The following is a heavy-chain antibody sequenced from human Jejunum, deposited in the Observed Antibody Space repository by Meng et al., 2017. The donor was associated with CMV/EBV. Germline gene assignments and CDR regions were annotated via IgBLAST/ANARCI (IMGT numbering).Heavy chain of an antibody. CDR3: AIKEQYGSSLWDNWFES. CDR2: TLTIYGTS. D-gene: IGHD6-6*01. J-gene: IGHJ5*01. CDR1: ATFNNCA. Sequence: ATFNNCAINWERLAPGQGLEYMGGTLTIYGTSNYAQKFKGRVTITTDGTTNTAYMELTSLRSDDTAIYYCAIKEQYGSSLWDNWFESWGLGTLVTVSS. V-gene: IGHV1-69*05.